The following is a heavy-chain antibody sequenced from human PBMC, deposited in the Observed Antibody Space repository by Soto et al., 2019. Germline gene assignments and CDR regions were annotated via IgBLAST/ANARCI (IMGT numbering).Heavy chain of an antibody. J-gene: IGHJ4*02. V-gene: IGHV3-30*18. D-gene: IGHD3-3*01. Sequence: GGSLRLSCAASGFTFSSYGMHWVRQAPGKGLEWVAVISYDGSNKYYADSVKGRFTISRDNSKNTLYLQMNSLRDEDTAVYYCAKTRGPNVLRFLEWLSYYFDYWGQGTLVTVSS. CDR2: ISYDGSNK. CDR1: GFTFSSYG. CDR3: AKTRGPNVLRFLEWLSYYFDY.